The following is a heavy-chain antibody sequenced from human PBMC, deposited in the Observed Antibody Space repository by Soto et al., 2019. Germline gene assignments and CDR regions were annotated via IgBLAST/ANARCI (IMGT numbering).Heavy chain of an antibody. V-gene: IGHV3-66*01. Sequence: GGSLRLSSASSGFRVSSNYMSWVRQAPGKGLEWVSVTNSGGSTDYADSVKGRFIVSRDNSKNTLYLQMNNVRVEDTAVYYCATNPLSWGQGTLVTVSS. CDR2: TNSGGST. CDR1: GFRVSSNY. CDR3: ATNPLS. J-gene: IGHJ5*02.